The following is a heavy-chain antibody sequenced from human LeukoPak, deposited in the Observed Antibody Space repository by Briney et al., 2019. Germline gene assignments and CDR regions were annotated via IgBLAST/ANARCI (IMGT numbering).Heavy chain of an antibody. V-gene: IGHV1-2*02. D-gene: IGHD2-2*01. CDR2: INPKSGGT. CDR3: AREEYGFDP. Sequence: VASVKVSCKASGYTFTGYYMHWVRQAPGQGLEWMGWINPKSGGTNYAQKFQGRVTMTRDTSIHTAYMELSRLRSDDTAVYYCAREEYGFDPWGRGTLVTVSS. J-gene: IGHJ5*02. CDR1: GYTFTGYY.